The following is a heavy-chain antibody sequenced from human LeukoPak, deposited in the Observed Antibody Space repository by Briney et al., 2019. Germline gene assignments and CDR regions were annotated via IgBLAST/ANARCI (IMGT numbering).Heavy chain of an antibody. D-gene: IGHD3-16*02. V-gene: IGHV4-59*01. CDR1: GGSISSYY. J-gene: IGHJ5*02. Sequence: SETLSLTCTVSGGSISSYYWSWIRQPLGKGLEWIGYIYYSGSTNYNPSLKSRVTISVDTSKNQFSLKLSSVTAADTAVYYCARVRGVIANWFDPWGQGTLVTVSS. CDR3: ARVRGVIANWFDP. CDR2: IYYSGST.